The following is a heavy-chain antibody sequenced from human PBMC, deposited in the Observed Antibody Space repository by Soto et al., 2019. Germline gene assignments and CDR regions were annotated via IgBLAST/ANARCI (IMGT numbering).Heavy chain of an antibody. CDR3: ARDNGSGSYYDAFDI. CDR2: IYYSGST. V-gene: IGHV4-31*03. Sequence: QVQLQESGPGLVKPSQTLSLTCTVSGGSISSGGYYWSWIRQHPGKGLEWIGYIYYSGSTYYNPSIQRRVTISVDTSKNQFSLKLSSVTAADTAVYYCARDNGSGSYYDAFDIWGQGTMVTVSS. J-gene: IGHJ3*02. CDR1: GGSISSGGYY. D-gene: IGHD3-10*01.